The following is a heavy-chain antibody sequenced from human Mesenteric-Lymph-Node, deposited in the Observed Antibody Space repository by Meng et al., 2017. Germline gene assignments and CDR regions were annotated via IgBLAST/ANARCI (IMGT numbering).Heavy chain of an antibody. Sequence: QVPVRESRPVLGTPSHTLSLTCTVSGGSIISGDYYWSWIRQPPGKGLEWIGYIYNSGSTYYNPSLKSRVTISVDTSKNQFSLKLRFVTAADTAVYYCAREGRSHQVGVSVYWGQGNLVTVSS. V-gene: IGHV4-30-4*01. J-gene: IGHJ4*02. CDR3: AREGRSHQVGVSVY. D-gene: IGHD2-21*01. CDR2: IYNSGST. CDR1: GGSIISGDYY.